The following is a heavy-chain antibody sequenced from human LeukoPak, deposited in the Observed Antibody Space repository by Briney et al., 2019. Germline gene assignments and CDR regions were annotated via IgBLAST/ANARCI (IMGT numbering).Heavy chain of an antibody. V-gene: IGHV3-48*03. J-gene: IGHJ4*02. Sequence: GGSLRLSCAASGFTFSSYEMNWVRQAPGKGLEWVSYISSSGSTIYYADSVKGRFTISRDNSKNTLYLQMNSLRAEDTAVYYCAKDKGGFGLDYWGQGTLVTVSS. CDR1: GFTFSSYE. CDR3: AKDKGGFGLDY. CDR2: ISSSGSTI. D-gene: IGHD3-16*01.